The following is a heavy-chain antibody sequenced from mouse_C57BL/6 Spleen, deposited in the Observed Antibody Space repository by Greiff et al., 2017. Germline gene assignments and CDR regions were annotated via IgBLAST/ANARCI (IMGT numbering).Heavy chain of an antibody. CDR1: GFTFSSYA. V-gene: IGHV5-9-3*01. CDR2: ISSCGSYP. D-gene: IGHD2-1*01. CDR3: ARGDYGNYDFDY. Sequence: EVQRVESGGGLVKPGGSLKLSCAASGFTFSSYAMSWVRQTPEKRLEWVATISSCGSYPYYPDRVKGRFTISRDNAKNTLYLQMSSLRSEDTAMYYCARGDYGNYDFDYWGQGTTLTVSS. J-gene: IGHJ2*01.